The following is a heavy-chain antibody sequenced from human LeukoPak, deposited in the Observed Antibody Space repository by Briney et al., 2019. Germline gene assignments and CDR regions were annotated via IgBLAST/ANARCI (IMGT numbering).Heavy chain of an antibody. CDR3: AKAVVGVSNPIDW. D-gene: IGHD1-26*01. J-gene: IGHJ4*02. V-gene: IGHV3-30*04. CDR2: LSYDGGRI. CDR1: GFLFNSYA. Sequence: SGGSLRLSCAASGFLFNSYAMHWVRQTPGKGLEWVALLSYDGGRIYYADSVKGRFTISRDNSKNTLFLQMNSLRPDDTAICYCAKAVVGVSNPIDWWGQGTLVTVSS.